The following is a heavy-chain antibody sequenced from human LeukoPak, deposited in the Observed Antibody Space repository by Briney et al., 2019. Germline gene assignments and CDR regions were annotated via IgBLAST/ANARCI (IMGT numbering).Heavy chain of an antibody. Sequence: GGSLRLSCAASGFTFSSYGMHWVRQAPGKGLEWVAVISYDGSNKYYADSVKGRFAISRDNAKNSLYLQMNSLRAEDTAVYYCARFQLLAVAGGYYFDYWGQGTLVTVSS. CDR3: ARFQLLAVAGGYYFDY. J-gene: IGHJ4*02. CDR1: GFTFSSYG. V-gene: IGHV3-30*03. D-gene: IGHD6-19*01. CDR2: ISYDGSNK.